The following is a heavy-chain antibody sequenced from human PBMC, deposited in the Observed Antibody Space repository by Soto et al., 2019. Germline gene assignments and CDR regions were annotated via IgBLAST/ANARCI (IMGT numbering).Heavy chain of an antibody. Sequence: SETLSLTCTVSGGSISSGDYYWSWIRQPPGKGLEWIGYIYYSGSTYYNPSLKSRVTISVDTSKNQFSLKLSSVTAADTAVYYCARLEVTGTGGYYSYGMDVWGPATTVTVS. CDR3: ARLEVTGTGGYYSYGMDV. J-gene: IGHJ6*02. V-gene: IGHV4-30-4*01. D-gene: IGHD3-3*01. CDR1: GGSISSGDYY. CDR2: IYYSGST.